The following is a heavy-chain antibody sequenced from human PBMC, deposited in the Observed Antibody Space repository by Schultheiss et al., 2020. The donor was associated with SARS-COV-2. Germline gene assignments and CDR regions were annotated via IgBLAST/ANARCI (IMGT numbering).Heavy chain of an antibody. V-gene: IGHV1-2*04. D-gene: IGHD5-12*01. CDR1: GDMFTSYY. Sequence: ASVKVSCKASGDMFTSYYMHWVRQAPGQGLEWMGYIHPKNGGTYYAQKFQGWVTMTRDTSISTAYMELSRLHSDDTAVYYCARGGASRPMVATVYWGQGTLVTVSS. CDR3: ARGGASRPMVATVY. CDR2: IHPKNGGT. J-gene: IGHJ4*02.